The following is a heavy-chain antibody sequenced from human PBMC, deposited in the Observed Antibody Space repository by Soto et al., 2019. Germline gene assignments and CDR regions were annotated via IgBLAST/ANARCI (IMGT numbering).Heavy chain of an antibody. J-gene: IGHJ6*02. CDR3: ARDPGSGSYVTTYYYYGMDV. D-gene: IGHD3-10*01. CDR2: IVAGSGKT. V-gene: IGHV1-58*01. CDR1: GFTFSSSA. Sequence: ASVKVSCKASGFTFSSSAVQWVRQARGQRLEWIGWIVAGSGKTNYAQKFQDWVSMTRDMSTSRVYMELSRLRSDDTAVYYCARDPGSGSYVTTYYYYGMDVWGQGTTVTVSS.